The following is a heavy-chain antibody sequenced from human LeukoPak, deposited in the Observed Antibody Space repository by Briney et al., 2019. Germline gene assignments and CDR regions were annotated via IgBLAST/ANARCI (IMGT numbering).Heavy chain of an antibody. D-gene: IGHD6-19*01. CDR2: ISDSGANT. CDR1: GFTLSTYP. CDR3: AKSMTLQWRGFFDL. V-gene: IGHV3-23*01. J-gene: IGHJ2*01. Sequence: PGGSLRLSCAASGFTLSTYPMSWVRQAPGKGLEWVSTISDSGANTYYADSVRGGFTISRDNSKNTLYLQKNSLRADDTAIYYCAKSMTLQWRGFFDLWGRGTHVTVSS.